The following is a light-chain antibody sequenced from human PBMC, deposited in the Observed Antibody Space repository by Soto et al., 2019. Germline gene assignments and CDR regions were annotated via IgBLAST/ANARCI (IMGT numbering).Light chain of an antibody. V-gene: IGKV3-20*01. CDR3: QQYGTSPST. CDR2: GAS. J-gene: IGKJ5*01. Sequence: ENVLTQSPGTLSLSPGERATLSCRASQTVSSYLTWYQQRPGQAPRLLIYGASKRATGIPDRFSGSGSGTDFTLTISRLEPEDFALYYCQQYGTSPSTFSQGTRLQIK. CDR1: QTVSSY.